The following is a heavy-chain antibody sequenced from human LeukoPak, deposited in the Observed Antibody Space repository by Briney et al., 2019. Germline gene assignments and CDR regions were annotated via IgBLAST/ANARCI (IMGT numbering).Heavy chain of an antibody. D-gene: IGHD5-24*01. CDR3: ATRRDGYLYDAFDI. CDR2: IYSGGST. Sequence: GGSLRLSCAASGFTVSSNYMSWVRQAPGKGLEWVSVIYSGGSTYYADSVKGRFTISRDNSKNTLHLQMNSLRAEDTAVYYCATRRDGYLYDAFDIWGQGTMVTVSS. J-gene: IGHJ3*02. CDR1: GFTVSSNY. V-gene: IGHV3-66*01.